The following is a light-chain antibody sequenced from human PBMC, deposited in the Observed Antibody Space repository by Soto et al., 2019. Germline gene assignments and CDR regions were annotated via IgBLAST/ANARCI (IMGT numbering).Light chain of an antibody. CDR1: SSDVGGYNY. CDR2: EVS. V-gene: IGLV2-14*01. Sequence: QSALTQPASVSGSPGQSITISCTGTSSDVGGYNYVSWYQHHPGKAPKLMIFEVSNRPSGVSNRFSGSKSGNTASLTISGRQADDEADYYCSSYTSGSTLVVFGGGTKLTVL. J-gene: IGLJ2*01. CDR3: SSYTSGSTLVV.